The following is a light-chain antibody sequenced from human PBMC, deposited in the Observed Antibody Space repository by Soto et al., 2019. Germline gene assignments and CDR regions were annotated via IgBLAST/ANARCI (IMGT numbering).Light chain of an antibody. J-gene: IGLJ2*01. V-gene: IGLV2-11*01. CDR3: CSYAGSSTFGV. Sequence: QSVLTQPRSVSGSPGQSVTISCTGTSSDVGGYNCFSWYQQHPGKTPKFIIYDVSQRPSGVPDRFSGSKSGNTASLTISGLQAEDEADYYCCSYAGSSTFGVFGGGTKLTVL. CDR1: SSDVGGYNC. CDR2: DVS.